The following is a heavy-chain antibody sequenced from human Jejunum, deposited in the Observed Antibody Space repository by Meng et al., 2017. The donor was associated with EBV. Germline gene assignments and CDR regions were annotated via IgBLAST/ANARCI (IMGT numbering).Heavy chain of an antibody. V-gene: IGHV4-4*02. CDR3: ARYGSGYFPALWY. D-gene: IGHD3-3*01. Sequence: QVHLQELGPGLVKPSGTLSLTCAVSGDSISSSNWWSWVRQPPGKGLEWIGEIYHSGSTNYNPSLKSRVTISVDKSKNQFSLKLSSVTAADTAVYYCARYGSGYFPALWYWGQGTLVTVSS. CDR2: IYHSGST. CDR1: GDSISSSNW. J-gene: IGHJ4*02.